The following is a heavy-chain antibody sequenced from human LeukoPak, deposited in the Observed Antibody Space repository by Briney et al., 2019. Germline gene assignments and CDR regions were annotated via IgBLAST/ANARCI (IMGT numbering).Heavy chain of an antibody. J-gene: IGHJ4*02. D-gene: IGHD3-10*01. Sequence: GGSLRLSCAASGFTFDDYAMHWVRQPPGKGLEWVSGISWSSGNIVYADSVKGRFTISRDNAKKPLYLQMNSLRAEDTALYYCAKEYDGSYYKGGYFDYWGQGTLVTVSS. CDR2: ISWSSGNI. V-gene: IGHV3-9*01. CDR1: GFTFDDYA. CDR3: AKEYDGSYYKGGYFDY.